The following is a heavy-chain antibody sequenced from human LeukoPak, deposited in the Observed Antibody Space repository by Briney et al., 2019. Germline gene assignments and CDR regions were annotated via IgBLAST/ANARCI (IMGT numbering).Heavy chain of an antibody. J-gene: IGHJ4*02. Sequence: ASVKVSCTASGYTFTSYDINWVRQATGQGLECMGWMNPNSGYTGYAQKFQGRVTMTRNTSINTAYMELSNLRSEDTAVYYCATISSGWHSDEYWGQGTLVTVSS. CDR1: GYTFTSYD. CDR3: ATISSGWHSDEY. D-gene: IGHD6-19*01. CDR2: MNPNSGYT. V-gene: IGHV1-8*01.